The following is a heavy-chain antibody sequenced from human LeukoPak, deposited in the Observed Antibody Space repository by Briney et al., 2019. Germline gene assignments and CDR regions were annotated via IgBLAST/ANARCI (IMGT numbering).Heavy chain of an antibody. J-gene: IGHJ6*03. Sequence: SETLPLTCAVYGGSFSGYYWSWIRQPPGKGLEWIGEINHSGSTNYNPSLKSRVTISVDTSKNQFSLKLSSVTAADTAVYYCARLGLRGPRILKAYYYMDVWGKGTTVTVSS. CDR1: GGSFSGYY. D-gene: IGHD2-15*01. CDR3: ARLGLRGPRILKAYYYMDV. CDR2: INHSGST. V-gene: IGHV4-34*01.